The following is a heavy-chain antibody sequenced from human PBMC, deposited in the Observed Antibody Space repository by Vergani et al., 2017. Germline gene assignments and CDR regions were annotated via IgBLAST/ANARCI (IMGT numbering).Heavy chain of an antibody. Sequence: EVQLVESGGGLVQPGGSLRLSCAASGFTFSSYWMSWVRQAPGKGLEWVANIKQDGSGKYYVDSVKGRFTISRDNAKNSLYLQLNSLRAEDTAVYYCARDGTSNNNWFDPWGQGTLVTVSS. D-gene: IGHD1-7*01. CDR2: IKQDGSGK. V-gene: IGHV3-7*01. CDR1: GFTFSSYW. CDR3: ARDGTSNNNWFDP. J-gene: IGHJ5*02.